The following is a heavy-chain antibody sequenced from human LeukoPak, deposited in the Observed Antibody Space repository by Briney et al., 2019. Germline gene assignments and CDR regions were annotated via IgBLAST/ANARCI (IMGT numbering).Heavy chain of an antibody. V-gene: IGHV4-30-2*01. J-gene: IGHJ4*02. CDR1: GGSISSGGYS. CDR3: ARGHSGYFFY. D-gene: IGHD5-12*01. CDR2: IYHSGST. Sequence: SQTLSLTCAVSGGSISSGGYSRSWSRQPPGTGLEWIGYIYHSGSTYYNPSLKSRVTISVDRSKNQFSLKLSSVTAADTAVYYCARGHSGYFFYWGQGTLVTVSS.